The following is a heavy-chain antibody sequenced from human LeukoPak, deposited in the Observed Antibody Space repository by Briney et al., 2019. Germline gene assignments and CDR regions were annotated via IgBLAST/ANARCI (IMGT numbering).Heavy chain of an antibody. CDR1: GFTFSNAW. D-gene: IGHD6-19*01. CDR2: IKSKTDGGTT. J-gene: IGHJ3*02. CDR3: TTSLAGIAVAGRGDDAFDI. V-gene: IGHV3-15*01. Sequence: GGSLRLSCAASGFTFSNAWMSWVRQAPGKGLEWVGRIKSKTDGGTTDYAAPVKGRFTISRDDSKNTLYLQMNSLKTEDTAAYYCTTSLAGIAVAGRGDDAFDIWGQGTMVTVSS.